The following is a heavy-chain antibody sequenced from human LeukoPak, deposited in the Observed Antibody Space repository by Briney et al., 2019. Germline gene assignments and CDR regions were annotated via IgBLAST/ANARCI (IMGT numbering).Heavy chain of an antibody. J-gene: IGHJ4*01. V-gene: IGHV3-30*18. CDR3: AKGSATAEYYFDF. CDR2: ISNDGSTD. CDR1: GSTFSSYG. Sequence: GRSLILSCAASGSTFSSYGMHWVRQAPGKGLEWVAVISNDGSTDYYVESVKGRFTISRDNSKNTVYLQMNSLRVEDTAVYYCAKGSATAEYYFDFWGQGALVTVSS. D-gene: IGHD5-18*01.